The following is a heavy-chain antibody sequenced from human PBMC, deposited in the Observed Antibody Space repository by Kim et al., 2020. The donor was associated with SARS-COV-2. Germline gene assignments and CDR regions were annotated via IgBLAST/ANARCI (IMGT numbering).Heavy chain of an antibody. Sequence: GGSLRLSCAASGFTVSNNYINWVRQAPGKGLEWVAVIYRGGQTYYTDSVKGRFTVSRDSSKNALFLQMNSLRAEDTATYYCARRSSINLSHDYWGQGT. CDR1: GFTVSNNY. CDR3: ARRSSINLSHDY. CDR2: IYRGGQT. V-gene: IGHV3-53*01. D-gene: IGHD2-2*01. J-gene: IGHJ4*02.